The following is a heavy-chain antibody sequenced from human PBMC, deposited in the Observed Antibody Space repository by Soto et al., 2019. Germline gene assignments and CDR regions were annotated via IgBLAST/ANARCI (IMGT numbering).Heavy chain of an antibody. D-gene: IGHD3-22*01. J-gene: IGHJ4*02. V-gene: IGHV4-31*03. Sequence: LSLTCTVSGGSISSGGYYWSWIRQHPGKGLEWIGYIYYSGSTYYNPSLKSRVTISVDTSKNQFSLKLSSVTAADTAVYYCARSKVSGYYNYWGQGTLVTVSS. CDR1: GGSISSGGYY. CDR2: IYYSGST. CDR3: ARSKVSGYYNY.